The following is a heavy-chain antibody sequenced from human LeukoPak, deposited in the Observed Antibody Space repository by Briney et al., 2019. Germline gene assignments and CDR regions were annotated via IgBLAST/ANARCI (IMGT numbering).Heavy chain of an antibody. CDR1: GFTFNIYS. Sequence: PGGSLRLSSVASGFTFNIYSMYWVRQAPGKGLEWVASFTRSGIHIYYADSVKGRFTISRDNANNSLYLQMNSLRGEDAAVYYCARDLMTGTLGVDWSDPWGRGTLVTVSS. D-gene: IGHD1-20*01. CDR2: FTRSGIHI. J-gene: IGHJ5*02. V-gene: IGHV3-21*01. CDR3: ARDLMTGTLGVDWSDP.